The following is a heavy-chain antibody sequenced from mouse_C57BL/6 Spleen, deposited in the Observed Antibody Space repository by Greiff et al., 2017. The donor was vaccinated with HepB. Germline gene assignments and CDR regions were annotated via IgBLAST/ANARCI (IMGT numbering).Heavy chain of an antibody. D-gene: IGHD2-1*01. CDR1: GFTFSSYA. V-gene: IGHV5-4*01. J-gene: IGHJ3*01. CDR2: ISDGGSYT. Sequence: VQLQQSGGGLVKPGGSLKLSCAASGFTFSSYAMSWVRQTPEKRLEWVATISDGGSYTYYPDNVKGRFTISRDNAKNNLYLQMSHLKSEDTAMYYCARSTMVTWFAYWGQGTLVTVSA. CDR3: ARSTMVTWFAY.